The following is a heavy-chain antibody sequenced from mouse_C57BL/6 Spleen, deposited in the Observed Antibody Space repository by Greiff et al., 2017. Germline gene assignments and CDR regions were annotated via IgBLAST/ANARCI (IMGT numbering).Heavy chain of an antibody. CDR1: GYTFTDYE. Sequence: QVQLQQSGAELVRPGASVTLSCKASGYTFTDYEMHWVKQTPVHGLEWIGAIDPETGGTAYNQKFKGKAILTADKSSSTAYMELRSLTSEDSAVYYWTSGSSNYGKKNFDYWGQGTTLTVSS. J-gene: IGHJ2*01. D-gene: IGHD2-5*01. V-gene: IGHV1-15*01. CDR3: TSGSSNYGKKNFDY. CDR2: IDPETGGT.